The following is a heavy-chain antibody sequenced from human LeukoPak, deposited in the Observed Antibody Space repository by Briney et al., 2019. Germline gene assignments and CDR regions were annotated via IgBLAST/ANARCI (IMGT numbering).Heavy chain of an antibody. D-gene: IGHD3/OR15-3a*01. CDR2: INHNGNVN. CDR1: GVTFSSYW. J-gene: IGHJ4*02. CDR3: ARGGGLDV. V-gene: IGHV3-7*03. Sequence: GGSLRLSCAASGVTFSSYWMNWARQAPGKGLEWVASINHNGNVNYYVDSVKGRFTISRDNAKNSLYLQMSNLRAEDTAVYYCARGGGLDVWGQGTLVTVSS.